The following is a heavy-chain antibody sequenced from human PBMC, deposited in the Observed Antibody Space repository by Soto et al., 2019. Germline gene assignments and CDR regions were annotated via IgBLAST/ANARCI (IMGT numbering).Heavy chain of an antibody. D-gene: IGHD3-10*01. J-gene: IGHJ4*02. CDR1: GYTFTSYA. V-gene: IGHV1-3*01. CDR3: ARVAVRALKEFDY. CDR2: INAGNGNT. Sequence: ASVKVSCKASGYTFTSYAMHWVRQAPGQRLEWMGWINAGNGNTKYSQKFQGRVTITRDTSASTAYMELSSLRSEDTAVYYCARVAVRALKEFDYWGQGTLVTVSS.